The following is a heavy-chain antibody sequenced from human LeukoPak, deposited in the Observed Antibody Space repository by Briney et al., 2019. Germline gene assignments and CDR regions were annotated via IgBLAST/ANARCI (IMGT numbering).Heavy chain of an antibody. J-gene: IGHJ6*02. D-gene: IGHD3-22*01. CDR2: FDPEDGET. CDR3: ARDLTYYYDSSGCRKDGMDV. CDR1: GYTLTELS. V-gene: IGHV1-24*01. Sequence: ASVKVSCKVSGYTLTELSMHWVRQAPGKGLEWMGGFDPEDGETIYAQKFQGRVTMTEDTSTDTAYMELSSLRSDDTAVYYCARDLTYYYDSSGCRKDGMDVWGQGTTVTVSS.